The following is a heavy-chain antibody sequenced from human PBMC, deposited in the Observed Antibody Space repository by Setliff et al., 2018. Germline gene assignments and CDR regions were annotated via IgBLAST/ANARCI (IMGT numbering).Heavy chain of an antibody. CDR1: GLTITNYY. CDR3: ARDYSPPWVTADDAFDV. J-gene: IGHJ3*01. Sequence: PGGSLRLSCAASGLTITNYYMDWVRQAPGKGLEWVGRIKSKTDGGTADYATPVKGRFTISRDNTENSVFLQMSSLRAEDTAIYYCARDYSPPWVTADDAFDVWGQGTVVTVS. V-gene: IGHV3-15*01. D-gene: IGHD2-21*01. CDR2: IKSKTDGGTA.